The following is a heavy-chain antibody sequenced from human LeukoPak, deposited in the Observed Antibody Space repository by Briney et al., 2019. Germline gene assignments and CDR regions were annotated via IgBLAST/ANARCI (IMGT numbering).Heavy chain of an antibody. CDR3: ARDFYGSGPPDY. J-gene: IGHJ4*02. D-gene: IGHD3-10*01. CDR1: GGSISSYY. V-gene: IGHV4-59*01. CDR2: IYYSGST. Sequence: PSETLSLTCTVSGGSISSYYWSWIRQPPGKGLEWIGYIYYSGSTNYNPSLKSRVTISVDTSKNQFSLKLSSVTAADTAVYFCARDFYGSGPPDYWGQGTLVTVSS.